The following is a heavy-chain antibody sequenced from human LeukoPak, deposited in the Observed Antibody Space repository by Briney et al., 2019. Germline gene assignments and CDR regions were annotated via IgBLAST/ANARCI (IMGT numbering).Heavy chain of an antibody. CDR2: INPNSGNT. V-gene: IGHV1-8*02. J-gene: IGHJ6*03. Sequence: ASVKVSCKASGYSFTGYYMHWVRQAPGQGPEWMGWINPNSGNTGYAQKFQGRVTMTRNTSISTAYMELSSLRSEDTAVYYCARGRVLLWFGELLDGDSYYYMDVWGKGTTVTVSS. CDR1: GYSFTGYY. CDR3: ARGRVLLWFGELLDGDSYYYMDV. D-gene: IGHD3-10*01.